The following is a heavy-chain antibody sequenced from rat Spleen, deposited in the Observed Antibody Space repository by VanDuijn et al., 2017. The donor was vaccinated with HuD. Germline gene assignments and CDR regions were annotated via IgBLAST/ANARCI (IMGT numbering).Heavy chain of an antibody. CDR2: IIYDGSST. CDR3: ARDGYNNPFDY. Sequence: EVQLVETGGGLVQPGRSLKLSCVASGFTFSSYWMYWIRQAPKKGLEWVATIIYDGSSTYYRDSVKGRFTISRDNAKSTLYLQMDSLRSEDTATYYCARDGYNNPFDYWGQGTLVTVSS. CDR1: GFTFSSYW. V-gene: IGHV5-29*01. D-gene: IGHD1-10*01. J-gene: IGHJ1*01.